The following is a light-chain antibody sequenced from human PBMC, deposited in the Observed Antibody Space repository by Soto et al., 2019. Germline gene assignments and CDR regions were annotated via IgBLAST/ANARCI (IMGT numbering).Light chain of an antibody. CDR3: QTWGPGIRV. CDR2: VNNDGTF. J-gene: IGLJ3*02. V-gene: IGLV4-69*01. Sequence: QPVLTQSPSASASLGASVKLTCSLSSGHSNYAIAWHQQQPKKGPRFLMKVNNDGTFHKGDGIPDRFSGSTSGADRYLTISSLRDEDEADYYCQTWGPGIRVFGGGTKLTVL. CDR1: SGHSNYA.